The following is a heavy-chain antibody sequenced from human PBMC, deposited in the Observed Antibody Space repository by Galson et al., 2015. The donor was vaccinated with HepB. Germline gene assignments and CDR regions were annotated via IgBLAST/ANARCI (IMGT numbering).Heavy chain of an antibody. J-gene: IGHJ4*02. V-gene: IGHV4-31*03. CDR3: ARAVRFLEWSSKGFYFDY. Sequence: LSLTCTVSGGSISSGGYYWSWIRQHPGKGLEWIGYIYYSGSTYYNPSLKSRVTISVDTSKNQFSLKLSSVTAADTAVYYCARAVRFLEWSSKGFYFDYWGQGTLVTVSS. CDR2: IYYSGST. CDR1: GGSISSGGYY. D-gene: IGHD3-3*01.